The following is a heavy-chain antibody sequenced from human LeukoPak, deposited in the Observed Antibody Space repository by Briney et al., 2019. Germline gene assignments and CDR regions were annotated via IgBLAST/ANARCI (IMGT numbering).Heavy chain of an antibody. Sequence: KPSETLSLTCTVSGGSISSYYWSWIRQPPGKGLEWIGYIYYSGSTNYNPSLKSRVTMSVDTSKNQFSLKLSSVTAADTAVYYCARGVYSSGWYRAGGFDPWGQGTLVTVSS. D-gene: IGHD6-19*01. CDR1: GGSISSYY. CDR2: IYYSGST. V-gene: IGHV4-59*01. J-gene: IGHJ5*02. CDR3: ARGVYSSGWYRAGGFDP.